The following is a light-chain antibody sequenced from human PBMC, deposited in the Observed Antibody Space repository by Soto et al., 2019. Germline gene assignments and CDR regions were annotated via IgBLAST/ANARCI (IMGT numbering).Light chain of an antibody. J-gene: IGLJ2*01. V-gene: IGLV2-14*01. Sequence: QSALTQPASVSGSPGQSITISCTGTSSDFGGYNYVSWYQQYPGKAPKLMIYDVSHRPSGVSNRFSGSKSGNTASLTISGLQAEDEADYYCSSYTSTTTIVVFGGGTKVTVL. CDR2: DVS. CDR1: SSDFGGYNY. CDR3: SSYTSTTTIVV.